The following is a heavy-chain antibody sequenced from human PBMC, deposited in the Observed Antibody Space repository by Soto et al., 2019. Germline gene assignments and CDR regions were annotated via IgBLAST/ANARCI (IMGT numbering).Heavy chain of an antibody. CDR3: ARRHLAVAVSPWFDP. CDR1: GLSITDSEMG. CDR2: IDSSGEK. V-gene: IGHV2-26*01. Sequence: QVTLKESGPVLVKPTETLTLRCTVSGLSITDSEMGVSWIRQPPGQPLEWLAHIDSSGEKSYRTFLKSRLAISKDTPKRQIVLTMTNMDPVDTATYYCARRHLAVAVSPWFDPWGQGIPVTVSS. J-gene: IGHJ5*02. D-gene: IGHD6-19*01.